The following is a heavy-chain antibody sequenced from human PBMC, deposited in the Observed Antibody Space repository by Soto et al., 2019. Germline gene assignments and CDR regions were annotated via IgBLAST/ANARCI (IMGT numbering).Heavy chain of an antibody. CDR2: ISWNSGSI. Sequence: EVQLVESGGGLVQPGRSLRLSCAASGFTFDDYAMHWVRQAPGKGLEWVSGISWNSGSIGYADSVKGRFSISRDNAKNSLYLQMNSLRAEDTAFYYCAKSLDSSRGVTIDYWGQGTLVTVSS. CDR1: GFTFDDYA. V-gene: IGHV3-9*01. J-gene: IGHJ4*02. CDR3: AKSLDSSRGVTIDY. D-gene: IGHD3-10*01.